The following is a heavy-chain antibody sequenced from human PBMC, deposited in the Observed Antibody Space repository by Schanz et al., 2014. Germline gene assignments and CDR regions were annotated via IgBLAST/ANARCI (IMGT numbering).Heavy chain of an antibody. J-gene: IGHJ4*02. V-gene: IGHV4-39*01. D-gene: IGHD2-21*01. CDR2: IYYSGST. CDR3: ARPGAYCGGDCYDY. CDR1: GDSISSSRYC. Sequence: QLQLQESGPGLVKPSETLSLTCTVSGDSISSSRYCWGWIRQPPGKGLEWIGSIYYSGSTYYNPPLRSGVPISEDPPKTQFSRKLGSVTAADTAVYYCARPGAYCGGDCYDYWGQGTLVTVSS.